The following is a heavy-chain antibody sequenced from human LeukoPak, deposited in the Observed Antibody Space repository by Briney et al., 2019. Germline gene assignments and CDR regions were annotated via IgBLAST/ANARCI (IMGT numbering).Heavy chain of an antibody. CDR2: IYASGNT. Sequence: SETLSLTCTVSGGSISSYYWSWVRQPAGKGLEWIGRIYASGNTNYNPSLTGRVTMTVDTSKNQFSLNLSSVTAADTAVYYCASGRGSSWYYFDSWGQGTLVTVSS. J-gene: IGHJ4*02. CDR1: GGSISSYY. V-gene: IGHV4-4*07. D-gene: IGHD6-13*01. CDR3: ASGRGSSWYYFDS.